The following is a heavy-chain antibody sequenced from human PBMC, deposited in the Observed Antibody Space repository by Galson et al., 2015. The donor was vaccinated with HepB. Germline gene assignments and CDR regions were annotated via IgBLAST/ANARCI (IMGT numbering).Heavy chain of an antibody. D-gene: IGHD6-6*01. CDR1: GFTFSSYW. J-gene: IGHJ6*02. CDR3: VSLRYSSSGHRDYYYYYYGMDV. CDR2: INSDGSST. Sequence: SLRLSCAASGFTFSSYWMHWVRQAPGKGLVWVSRINSDGSSTSYADSVKGRFTISRDNAKNTLYLQMNSLRAEDTAVYYCVSLRYSSSGHRDYYYYYYGMDVWGQGTTVTVSS. V-gene: IGHV3-74*01.